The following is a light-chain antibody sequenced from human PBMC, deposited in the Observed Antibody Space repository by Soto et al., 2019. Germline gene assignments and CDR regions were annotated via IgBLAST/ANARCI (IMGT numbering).Light chain of an antibody. CDR2: EVV. V-gene: IGLV2-8*01. CDR3: KSYAGSNTYV. CDR1: KNDIGVYDF. Sequence: QSVLTQPPSASGSPGQSVTISCTGTKNDIGVYDFVSWYQHHPGKAPRLIIYEVVQRPSGVPDRFSGSKSGNTASLTVSGLQAADEADYCCKSYAGSNTYVFGSGTK. J-gene: IGLJ1*01.